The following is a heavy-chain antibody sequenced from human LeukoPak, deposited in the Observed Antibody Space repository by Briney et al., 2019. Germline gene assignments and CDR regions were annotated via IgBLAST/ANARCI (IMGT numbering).Heavy chain of an antibody. CDR3: AKGGYSTPFDP. V-gene: IGHV3-23*01. Sequence: GGSLRLSCAASGFTFSRYAMSWVRQAPGKGLEWVSSISGDRSTTYYADSVKGRFAISRDNSKNTLYLQMNSLRAEDTAVYYCAKGGYSTPFDPWGQGTLVTVSS. J-gene: IGHJ5*02. CDR2: ISGDRSTT. CDR1: GFTFSRYA. D-gene: IGHD1-26*01.